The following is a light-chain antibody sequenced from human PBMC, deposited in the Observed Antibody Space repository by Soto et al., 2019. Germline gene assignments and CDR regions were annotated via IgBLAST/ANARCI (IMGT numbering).Light chain of an antibody. J-gene: IGLJ1*01. CDR3: SSYTSGFALEV. V-gene: IGLV2-14*01. CDR1: SSDVGGYKY. Sequence: QSVLTQPASVSGSPGQSITISCTGTSSDVGGYKYVSWYQHHPGKAPKLIIYEVSNRPSGVSNRFSGSKSGNTASLTISGLQADDEADYYCSSYTSGFALEVFGTGTKVTVL. CDR2: EVS.